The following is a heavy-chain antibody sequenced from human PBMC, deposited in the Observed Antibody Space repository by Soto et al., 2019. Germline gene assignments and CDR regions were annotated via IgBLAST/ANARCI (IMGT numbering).Heavy chain of an antibody. D-gene: IGHD1-26*01. CDR2: IYWNDDK. V-gene: IGHV2-5*01. Sequence: SGPTLVNPTQTLTLTCTFSGFSLSTSGVGVGWIRQPPGKALEWLALIYWNDDKRYSPSLKSRLTITKDTSKNQVVLTMTNMDPVGTATYYCAHRHKIARVGATLFDPWGQGTLVTVSS. CDR3: AHRHKIARVGATLFDP. J-gene: IGHJ5*02. CDR1: GFSLSTSGVG.